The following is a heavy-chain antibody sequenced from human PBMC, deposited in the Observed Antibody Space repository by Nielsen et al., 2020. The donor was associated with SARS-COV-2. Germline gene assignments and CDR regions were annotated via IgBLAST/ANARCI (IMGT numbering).Heavy chain of an antibody. Sequence: SETLSLTCTVSGGSISSGGYFWSWIRQHPGKGLEWIGYISSSGSTCNNPSLKSRVTISADTSKNHFSLKLTSVTAADTAVYYCTRDHRGLYYFDYWGQGTLDTVSS. J-gene: IGHJ4*02. CDR2: ISSSGST. V-gene: IGHV4-31*03. CDR3: TRDHRGLYYFDY. CDR1: GGSISSGGYF.